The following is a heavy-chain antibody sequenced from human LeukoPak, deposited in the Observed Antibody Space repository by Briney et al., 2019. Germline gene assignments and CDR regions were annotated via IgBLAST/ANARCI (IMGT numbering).Heavy chain of an antibody. Sequence: PSETLSLTCTVSGGSISSSSYYWGWIRQPPGKGLEWIGSIYYSRSTYYNPSLKSRVTISVDTSKNQFSLKLSSVTAADTAVYYCARDGGNMDVWGKGTTVTVSS. J-gene: IGHJ6*03. CDR2: IYYSRST. D-gene: IGHD3-16*01. CDR1: GGSISSSSYY. CDR3: ARDGGNMDV. V-gene: IGHV4-39*07.